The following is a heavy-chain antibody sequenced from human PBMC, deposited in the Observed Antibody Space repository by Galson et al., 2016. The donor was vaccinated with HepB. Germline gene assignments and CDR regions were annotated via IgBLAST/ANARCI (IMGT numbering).Heavy chain of an antibody. D-gene: IGHD3-10*01. J-gene: IGHJ4*02. CDR3: ARSPRILWFEVDY. CDR2: ISDSDPST. V-gene: IGHV3-23*01. Sequence: SLRLSCAASGFTFTTYAMSWVRQAPGKGLEWVSGISDSDPSTYYADSVKGRFTISRDNAKSTVYLQMDSLRVDDTDVYYCARSPRILWFEVDYWGQGILVTVSS. CDR1: GFTFTTYA.